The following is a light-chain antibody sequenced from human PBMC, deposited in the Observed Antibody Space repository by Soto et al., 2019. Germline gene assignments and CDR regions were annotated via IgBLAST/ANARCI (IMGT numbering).Light chain of an antibody. J-gene: IGKJ4*01. CDR1: QSISTY. CDR2: DSS. Sequence: EIVLTQSPATLSLSPGERATLSCRASQSISTYLAWYQQKPGQSPRLLIYDSSNRATGIPARFSGSGSGTDFTLTISSLEPEDFAVYYCQHHNNWPPGATFGGGTKVEIK. V-gene: IGKV3-11*01. CDR3: QHHNNWPPGAT.